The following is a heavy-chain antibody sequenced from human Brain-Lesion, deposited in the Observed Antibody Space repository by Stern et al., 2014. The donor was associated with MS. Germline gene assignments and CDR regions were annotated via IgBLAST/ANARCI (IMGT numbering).Heavy chain of an antibody. CDR1: GGSISSSNW. CDR2: SDHSGST. V-gene: IGHV4-4*02. D-gene: IGHD6-13*01. Sequence: MQLVESGPGLVKPSGTLSLTCAVSGGSISSSNWWSWVRQSPGKGLEWIGESDHSGSTIYNPSLKSRVTVSVDKPKHRFPLTLRSVPAADTAVYFCARFPASRPHVFDSWGQGTLVTVSS. J-gene: IGHJ4*02. CDR3: ARFPASRPHVFDS.